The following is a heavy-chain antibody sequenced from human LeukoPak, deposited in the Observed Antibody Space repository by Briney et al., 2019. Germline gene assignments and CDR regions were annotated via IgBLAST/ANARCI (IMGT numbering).Heavy chain of an antibody. V-gene: IGHV3-53*01. J-gene: IGHJ5*02. CDR2: IYSGGST. CDR3: AREFVVVAAKAVSWFDP. D-gene: IGHD2-15*01. Sequence: GGSLRLSCAASGFTVSSNYMSWVRQAPGKGLEWVSVIYSGGSTYYADSVKGRFTISRDNAKNSLYLQMNSLRAEDTAVYYCAREFVVVAAKAVSWFDPWGQGTLVTVSS. CDR1: GFTVSSNY.